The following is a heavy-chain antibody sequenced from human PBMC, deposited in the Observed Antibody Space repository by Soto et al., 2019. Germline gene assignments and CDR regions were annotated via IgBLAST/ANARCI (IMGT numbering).Heavy chain of an antibody. J-gene: IGHJ6*02. CDR1: GYSVSSSDYY. V-gene: IGHV4-39*01. D-gene: IGHD2-15*01. CDR3: APLSVSLSGPYGIHF. CDR2: MLYSGLT. Sequence: SETLSLTCSVSGYSVSSSDYYWAWIRQPPGKGLEWIGSMLYSGLTYYNPSLKSRVTLSVDTSKNQFSVRLNSVTASDTAVYYCAPLSVSLSGPYGIHFWGQGTTVPVSS.